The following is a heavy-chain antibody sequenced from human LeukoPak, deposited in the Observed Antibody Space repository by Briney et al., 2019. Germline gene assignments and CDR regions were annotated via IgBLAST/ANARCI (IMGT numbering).Heavy chain of an antibody. Sequence: TGGSLRLSCAASGFTFSTYATNWVRQAPGKGLEWVSIISGSGGNTFYADAVKGRFTISRDNSKNTLYLQMNNLRDEDTAVYYCAKDPPCSGGTCYGYFESWGQGTLVTVSS. CDR3: AKDPPCSGGTCYGYFES. V-gene: IGHV3-23*01. D-gene: IGHD2-15*01. CDR1: GFTFSTYA. CDR2: ISGSGGNT. J-gene: IGHJ4*02.